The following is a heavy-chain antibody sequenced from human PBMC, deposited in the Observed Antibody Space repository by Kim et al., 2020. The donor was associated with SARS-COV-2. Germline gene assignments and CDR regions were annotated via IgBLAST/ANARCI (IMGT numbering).Heavy chain of an antibody. J-gene: IGHJ6*02. Sequence: SETLSLTCSVFNDPISGSFWSWIRQPAGKGLEWIGRIHVSGSTNYNPSLKSRVTMSVDTSKNQFSLRMSSVTATDTAIYYCARDLRDYDYGMDVWGRGTTGIVTS. CDR1: NDPISGSF. CDR2: IHVSGST. V-gene: IGHV4-4*07. CDR3: ARDLRDYDYGMDV.